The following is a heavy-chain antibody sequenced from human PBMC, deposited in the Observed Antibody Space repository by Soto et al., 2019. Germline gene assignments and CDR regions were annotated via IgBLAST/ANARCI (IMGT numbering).Heavy chain of an antibody. V-gene: IGHV4-59*01. CDR1: GGSFGNYY. Sequence: QVQLQESGPGLVKPSETLSLACTVSGGSFGNYYWSWIRQPPGKGLGWIGYIFYRGSTNYNPSLKSRATISIDTSKHQLALRLSSVTAADSAVYYCATGLFVPDNYFYYGVDVWGHGTAVTISS. CDR3: ATGLFVPDNYFYYGVDV. CDR2: IFYRGST. J-gene: IGHJ6*02. D-gene: IGHD2-21*01.